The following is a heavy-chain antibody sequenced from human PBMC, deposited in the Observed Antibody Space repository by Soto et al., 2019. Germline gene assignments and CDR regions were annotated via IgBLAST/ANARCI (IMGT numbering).Heavy chain of an antibody. CDR1: GFTFINYA. V-gene: IGHV3-23*01. CDR3: ARKVLGSTSRPDWWYFDL. D-gene: IGHD2-2*01. Sequence: EVQLLESGGGLVQPGGSLRLSCVGSGFTFINYAMNWVRQTPGKGLEWVSIISGGGDRTFDADTVKGRFTISRDNSKNTVNLQMNSLRADDTALYYCARKVLGSTSRPDWWYFDLWGRGTLVTVSS. CDR2: ISGGGDRT. J-gene: IGHJ2*01.